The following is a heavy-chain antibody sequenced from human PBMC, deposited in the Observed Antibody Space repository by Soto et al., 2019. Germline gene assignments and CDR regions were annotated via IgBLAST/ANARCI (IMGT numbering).Heavy chain of an antibody. CDR1: GLSLSTSGVG. J-gene: IGHJ6*02. CDR3: IQSRCGGDCLQSYASHYYYGMDV. Sequence: SGPTLVNPTQTLTLTCTFSGLSLSTSGVGVGWIRQPPGKALEWLALIYWDDDKRYSPSLRSRLTINKDTSKTQVVLTMTNMDPVDTATYYCIQSRCGGDCLQSYASHYYYGMDVWGQGTTVTVSS. V-gene: IGHV2-5*02. D-gene: IGHD2-21*02. CDR2: IYWDDDK.